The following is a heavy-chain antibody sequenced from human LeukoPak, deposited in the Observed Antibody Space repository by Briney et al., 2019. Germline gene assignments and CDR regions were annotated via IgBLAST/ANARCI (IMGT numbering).Heavy chain of an antibody. V-gene: IGHV3-48*01. Sequence: GESLRLSCAASGFTFSDYSMNWVRQAPGKGLEWISYIGIDSGNTNYADSVKGRFTISGGKAKNSLYLQMNSLRVEDTAVYYCARDYKYAFDNWGQGTLVTVSS. D-gene: IGHD5-24*01. CDR1: GFTFSDYS. J-gene: IGHJ4*02. CDR2: IGIDSGNT. CDR3: ARDYKYAFDN.